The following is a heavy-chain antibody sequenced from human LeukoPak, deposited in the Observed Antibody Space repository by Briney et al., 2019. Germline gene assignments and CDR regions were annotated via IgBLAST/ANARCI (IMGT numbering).Heavy chain of an antibody. CDR1: GGSISSSSYY. Sequence: SETLSLTCTVSGGSISSSSYYWGWIRQPPGKGLEWIGSIYYSGSTYYNPSLKSRVTISVDTSKNQFSLKLSSVTAADTAVYYCASLLREYSSSSTLFDYWGQGTLVTVSS. D-gene: IGHD6-6*01. J-gene: IGHJ4*02. CDR3: ASLLREYSSSSTLFDY. CDR2: IYYSGST. V-gene: IGHV4-39*07.